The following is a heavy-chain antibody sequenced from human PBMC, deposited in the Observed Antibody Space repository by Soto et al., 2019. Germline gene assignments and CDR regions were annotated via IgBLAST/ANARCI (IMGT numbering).Heavy chain of an antibody. CDR2: INNDGSIT. J-gene: IGHJ6*02. Sequence: EVQLVESGGGLVQPGGSLRLSCAASGFAFSSHWMHWVRQAPGKGLVWVSRINNDGSITTNTDSVKGRFTISRDNAKNTLFLEMNSLRVEDTAVYYCARDPYHYSYYGLDVWGQGTTVIVFS. CDR3: ARDPYHYSYYGLDV. V-gene: IGHV3-74*01. CDR1: GFAFSSHW.